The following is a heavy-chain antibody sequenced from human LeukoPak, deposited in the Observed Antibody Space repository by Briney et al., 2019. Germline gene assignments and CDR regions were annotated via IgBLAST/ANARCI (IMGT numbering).Heavy chain of an antibody. CDR1: GGSISSGSYY. CDR3: AREHPPGDDGDYGAHYYFDY. J-gene: IGHJ4*02. V-gene: IGHV4-61*02. Sequence: PSETLSLTCTVSGGSISSGSYYWSWIRQPAGKGLEWIGRIYTSGSTNYNPSLKSRVTISVDTSKNQFSLKLSSVTAADTAVYYCAREHPPGDDGDYGAHYYFDYWGQGTLVTVSS. D-gene: IGHD4-17*01. CDR2: IYTSGST.